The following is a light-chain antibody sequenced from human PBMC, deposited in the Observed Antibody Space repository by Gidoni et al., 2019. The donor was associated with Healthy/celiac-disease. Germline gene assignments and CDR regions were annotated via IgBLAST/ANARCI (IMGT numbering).Light chain of an antibody. Sequence: DIQMTQSPSSLSASVGERVTITFRASQSISSYLNWYQQKPGKAPKLLIYAASSLQSGVPSRFSGSGFGTDFTLTISGLRPEDFATYYCQQSYSTPLTFGGGTKVEIK. J-gene: IGKJ4*01. CDR1: QSISSY. V-gene: IGKV1-39*01. CDR3: QQSYSTPLT. CDR2: AAS.